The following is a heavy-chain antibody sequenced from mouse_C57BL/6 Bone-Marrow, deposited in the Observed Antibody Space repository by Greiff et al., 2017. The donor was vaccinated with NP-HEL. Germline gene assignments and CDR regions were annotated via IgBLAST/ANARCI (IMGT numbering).Heavy chain of an antibody. CDR1: GYTFPSYG. D-gene: IGHD1-1*01. Sequence: QVQLQQSGAALARPGASVKLSCKASGYTFPSYGISWVKPRTGQGLEWIGEIYPRSGNPYYNEKFKSKATLTADKSSSTAYMELRSLTSEDSAVDFCASIYYYGSSYSAWFAYWGQGTLVTVSA. CDR2: IYPRSGNP. J-gene: IGHJ3*01. V-gene: IGHV1-81*01. CDR3: ASIYYYGSSYSAWFAY.